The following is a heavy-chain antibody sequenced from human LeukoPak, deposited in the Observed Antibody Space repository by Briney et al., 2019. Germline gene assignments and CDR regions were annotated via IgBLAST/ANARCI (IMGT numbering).Heavy chain of an antibody. CDR2: INHSGST. V-gene: IGHV4-34*01. D-gene: IGHD3-3*01. J-gene: IGHJ5*02. Sequence: GSLRLSCAASGFTFSSYSMNWVRQPPGKGLEWIGEINHSGSTNYNPSLKSRATISVDTSKNQFSLKLSSVTAADTAVYYCARRLGYYDFWSGSNWFDPWGQGTLVTVSS. CDR1: GFTFSSYS. CDR3: ARRLGYYDFWSGSNWFDP.